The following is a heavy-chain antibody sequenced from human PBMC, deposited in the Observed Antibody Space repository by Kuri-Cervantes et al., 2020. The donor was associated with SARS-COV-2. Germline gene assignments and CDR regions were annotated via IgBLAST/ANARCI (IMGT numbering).Heavy chain of an antibody. CDR2: VSYDGSDK. D-gene: IGHD5-24*01. V-gene: IGHV3-30*04. J-gene: IGHJ6*02. CDR3: AKDLHIEGMDV. Sequence: GGSLRLSCTASGFALGTYAMHWVRQAPGKGLEWVSFVSYDGSDKYYADSVKGRFTISRDNSQNTLYLQMNSLRAEDTAVYYCAKDLHIEGMDVWGQGTTVTVSS. CDR1: GFALGTYA.